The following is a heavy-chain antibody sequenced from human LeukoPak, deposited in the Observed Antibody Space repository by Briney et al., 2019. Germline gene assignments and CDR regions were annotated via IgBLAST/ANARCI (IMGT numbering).Heavy chain of an antibody. Sequence: GASVKVSCKASGYTFTSYAMHWVRQAPGQRLEWMGWINAGNGNTKYSQKFQGRVTITRDTSASTAYMELSSLRSEDTAVYYCAREGGAYCGGDCYADAFDIWGQGTMVTVSS. CDR3: AREGGAYCGGDCYADAFDI. CDR2: INAGNGNT. D-gene: IGHD2-21*02. V-gene: IGHV1-3*01. CDR1: GYTFTSYA. J-gene: IGHJ3*02.